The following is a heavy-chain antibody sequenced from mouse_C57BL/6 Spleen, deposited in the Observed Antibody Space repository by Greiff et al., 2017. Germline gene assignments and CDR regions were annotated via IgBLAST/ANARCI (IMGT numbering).Heavy chain of an antibody. CDR1: GYTFTSYW. V-gene: IGHV1-74*01. CDR2: IHPSDSDT. CDR3: ATWIYYDYGVPAWFAY. J-gene: IGHJ3*01. D-gene: IGHD2-4*01. Sequence: QVQLQQPGAELVKPGASVKVSCKASGYTFTSYWMHWVKQRPGQGLEWIGRIHPSDSDTNYNQKFKGKATLTVDKSSSTAYMQLSSLTSEDSAVYYCATWIYYDYGVPAWFAYWGQGTLVTVSA.